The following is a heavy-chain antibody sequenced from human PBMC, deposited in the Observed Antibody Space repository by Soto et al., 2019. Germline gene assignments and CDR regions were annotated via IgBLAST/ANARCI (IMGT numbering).Heavy chain of an antibody. CDR1: GFTFTSHW. CDR3: ARNNWGIDY. D-gene: IGHD7-27*01. Sequence: EVQLVESGGGLVRPGGFLTLSCAASGFTFTSHWMHWVRQAPGKGLMWVARIDTEGGTIDYADSVEGRFTISRDNVKKILYLQMSSLRADDTAVYYCARNNWGIDYWGQGVLVTVSS. J-gene: IGHJ4*02. V-gene: IGHV3-74*01. CDR2: IDTEGGTI.